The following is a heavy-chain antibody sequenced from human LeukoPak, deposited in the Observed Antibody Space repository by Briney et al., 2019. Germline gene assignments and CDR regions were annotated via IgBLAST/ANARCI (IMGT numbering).Heavy chain of an antibody. D-gene: IGHD2-21*01. CDR1: GYSFTDYY. CDR2: INPNSGGT. J-gene: IGHJ5*02. V-gene: IGHV1-2*02. Sequence: ASVKVSCKTSGYSFTDYYMHWVRQAPGQGLEWMGWINPNSGGTSSAQKFKGRVTMTRDTSITTVYMEVSWLTSDDTAIYYCARADRPHGGPYLIGPWGQGTLVTVSS. CDR3: ARADRPHGGPYLIGP.